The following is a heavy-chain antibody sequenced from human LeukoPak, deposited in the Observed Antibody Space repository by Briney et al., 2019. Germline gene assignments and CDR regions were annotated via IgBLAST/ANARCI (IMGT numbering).Heavy chain of an antibody. CDR1: GFTFSSYN. J-gene: IGHJ4*02. V-gene: IGHV3-66*01. Sequence: GGSLRLSCAASGFTFSSYNMNWVRQAPGKGLEWVSVIYSGGSTYYSDSVKGRFTISRDNSKNTLYLQMNILRAEDTAVYYCARDRHKYNYDSSGYPPYWGQGTLVTVSS. CDR3: ARDRHKYNYDSSGYPPY. CDR2: IYSGGST. D-gene: IGHD3-22*01.